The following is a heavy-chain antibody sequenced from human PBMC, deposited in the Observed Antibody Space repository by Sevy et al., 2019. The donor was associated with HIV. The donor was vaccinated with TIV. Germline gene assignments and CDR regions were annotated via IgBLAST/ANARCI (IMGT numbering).Heavy chain of an antibody. D-gene: IGHD3-22*01. CDR3: ASSQITMIVVGHNWFDP. V-gene: IGHV3-21*01. CDR1: GFTFSSYS. Sequence: GGSLRLSCAASGFTFSSYSMNWVRQAPGKGLEWVSSISSSSSYIYYADSVKGRFTISRDNAKNSLYLQMNSLRAEDKAVYYCASSQITMIVVGHNWFDPWGQGTLVTVSS. CDR2: ISSSSSYI. J-gene: IGHJ5*02.